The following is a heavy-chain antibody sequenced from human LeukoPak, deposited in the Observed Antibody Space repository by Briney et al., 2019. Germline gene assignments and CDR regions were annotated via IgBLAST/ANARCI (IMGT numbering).Heavy chain of an antibody. CDR1: GGSFSGYY. CDR2: INHSGST. J-gene: IGHJ4*02. CDR3: ARLARAIVVVPAAADY. V-gene: IGHV4-34*01. Sequence: PSETLSLTCAVYGGSFSGYYWSWIRQPPGKGLEWIGEINHSGSTNYNPSLKSRVTISVDTSKNQLSLKLSSVTAADTAVYYCARLARAIVVVPAAADYWGQGTLVTVSS. D-gene: IGHD2-2*01.